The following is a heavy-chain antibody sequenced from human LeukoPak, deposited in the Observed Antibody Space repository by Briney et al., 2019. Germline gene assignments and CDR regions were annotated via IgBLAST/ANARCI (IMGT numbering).Heavy chain of an antibody. CDR2: IYYSGST. Sequence: PSETLSLTCTVSGGSISSSSYYWGWIRQPPGKGLEWIGSIYYSGSTYYNPSLKSRVTISVDTSKNQFSLKLSSVTAADTAVYYCAREWYSSSWYSPPGYWVQGTLVTVSS. V-gene: IGHV4-39*02. J-gene: IGHJ4*02. CDR1: GGSISSSSYY. D-gene: IGHD6-13*01. CDR3: AREWYSSSWYSPPGY.